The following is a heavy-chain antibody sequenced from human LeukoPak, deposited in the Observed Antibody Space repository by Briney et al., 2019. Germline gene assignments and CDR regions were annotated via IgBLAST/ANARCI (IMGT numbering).Heavy chain of an antibody. V-gene: IGHV3-30*18. CDR3: AKLDRSGSYSY. CDR1: GFTFSSYG. CDR2: ISYDGSNK. Sequence: GGSLRLSCAASGFTFSSYGMHWVRQAPGKGLEWVAVISYDGSNKYYADSVKGRFTISRDNSKNTLYLQMNSLRAEDTAVYYCAKLDRSGSYSYWGQGTLVTVSS. J-gene: IGHJ4*02. D-gene: IGHD1-26*01.